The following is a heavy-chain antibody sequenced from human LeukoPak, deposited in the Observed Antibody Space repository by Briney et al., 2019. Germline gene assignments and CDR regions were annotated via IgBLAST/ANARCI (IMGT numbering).Heavy chain of an antibody. CDR3: ARALYCSGGSCYPAQYNWFDP. J-gene: IGHJ5*02. V-gene: IGHV4-30-2*01. D-gene: IGHD2-15*01. CDR2: IYHSGST. CDR1: GGSISSGVYS. Sequence: PSETLSLTCAVSGGSISSGVYSWSWIRQPPGKGLEWIGCIYHSGSTYYNPSLKSRVTISVDTSKNQVSLKLSSVTAAETAVYYCARALYCSGGSCYPAQYNWFDPWGQGTLVTVSS.